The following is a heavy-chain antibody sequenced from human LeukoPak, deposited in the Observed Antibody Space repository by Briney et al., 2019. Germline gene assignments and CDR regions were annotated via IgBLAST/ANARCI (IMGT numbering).Heavy chain of an antibody. CDR2: ISGSGGST. CDR3: ARESPTDYGDYQPFDY. J-gene: IGHJ4*02. CDR1: GFTFSNYA. V-gene: IGHV3-23*01. Sequence: AGGSLRLSCAASGFTFSNYAMSWVRQAPGKGLERVSAISGSGGSTYYADSVKGRFAISRDNSKNTLFLQMNSLGAEDTAVYYCARESPTDYGDYQPFDYWGQRTLVTVSS. D-gene: IGHD4-17*01.